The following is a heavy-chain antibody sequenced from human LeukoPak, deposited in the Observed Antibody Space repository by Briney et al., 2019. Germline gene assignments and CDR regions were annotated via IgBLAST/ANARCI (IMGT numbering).Heavy chain of an antibody. CDR2: IYSIGIA. D-gene: IGHD1-1*01. J-gene: IGHJ5*02. V-gene: IGHV4-4*07. Sequence: PSETLSLTCTVSGGSISSYDWSWIRQPAGKGLEWIGSIYSIGIANYNPALRSRVTMSVDTSKSQISLKLSSVTAADTAVYYCARTGEPYNWFDPWGQGTLVTVSS. CDR1: GGSISSYD. CDR3: ARTGEPYNWFDP.